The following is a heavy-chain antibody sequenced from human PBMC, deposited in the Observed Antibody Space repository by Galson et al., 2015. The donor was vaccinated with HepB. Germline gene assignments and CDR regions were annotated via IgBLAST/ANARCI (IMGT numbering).Heavy chain of an antibody. D-gene: IGHD2-2*01. CDR1: GGTFSSYA. V-gene: IGHV1-69*13. CDR2: IIPIFGTA. CDR3: ARGIELYCSSTSCPYYFDY. J-gene: IGHJ4*02. Sequence: SVKVSCKASGGTFSSYAISWVRQAPGQGLEWMGGIIPIFGTANYAQKFQGRVTITADESTSTAYMELSSLRSEDTAVYYRARGIELYCSSTSCPYYFDYWGQGTLVTVSS.